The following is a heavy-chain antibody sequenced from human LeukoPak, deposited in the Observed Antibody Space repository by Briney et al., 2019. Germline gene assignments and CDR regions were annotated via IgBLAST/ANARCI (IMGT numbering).Heavy chain of an antibody. J-gene: IGHJ1*01. CDR2: IIPIFGTA. V-gene: IGHV1-69*06. CDR3: AREGGSYQYFQH. Sequence: SVKVSCKASGYTFTGYYMHWVRQAPGQGLEWMGGIIPIFGTANYAQKFQGRVTITADKSTSTAYMELSSLRSEDTAVYYCAREGGSYQYFQHWGQGTLVTVSS. D-gene: IGHD1-26*01. CDR1: GYTFTGYY.